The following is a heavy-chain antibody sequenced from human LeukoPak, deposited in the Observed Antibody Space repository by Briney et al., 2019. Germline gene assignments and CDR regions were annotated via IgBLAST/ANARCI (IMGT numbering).Heavy chain of an antibody. V-gene: IGHV3-23*01. CDR3: ARGMLRGPFPHDY. CDR2: ISGSGGST. D-gene: IGHD3-10*01. J-gene: IGHJ4*02. CDR1: GFTFSSYA. Sequence: GGSLRLSCAASGFTFSSYAMSWVRQAPGKGLEWVSAISGSGGSTYYADSVKGRFTISRDNSKNTLYLQMNSLRADDTAVYYCARGMLRGPFPHDYWGQGTLVTVSS.